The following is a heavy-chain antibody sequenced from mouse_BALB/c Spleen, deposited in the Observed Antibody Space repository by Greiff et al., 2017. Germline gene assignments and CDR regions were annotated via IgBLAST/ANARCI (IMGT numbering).Heavy chain of an antibody. V-gene: IGHV5-17*02. CDR3: ARSGGGSRLDY. CDR2: ISSGSSTI. J-gene: IGHJ4*01. CDR1: GFTFSSFG. Sequence: DVMLVESGGGLVQPGGSRKLSCAASGFTFSSFGMHWVRQAPEKGLEWVAYISSGSSTIYYADTVKGRFTISRDNPKNTLFLQMTSLRSEDTAMYYCARSGGGSRLDYWGQGTSVTVSS. D-gene: IGHD6-2*01.